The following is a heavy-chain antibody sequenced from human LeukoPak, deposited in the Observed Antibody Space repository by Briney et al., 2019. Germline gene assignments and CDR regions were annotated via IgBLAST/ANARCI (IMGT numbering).Heavy chain of an antibody. J-gene: IGHJ3*01. CDR2: INSGGTT. CDR3: AREWREAQKPAFDF. Sequence: GGSLRLSCVASGFNVSSTYMNWVRQAPGKGLEWVSLINSGGTTYHPDSVKGRFTIARDNSKNTLVLQMNSLRAEDSGVYYCAREWREAQKPAFDFWGQGTMVTVSP. D-gene: IGHD1-26*01. V-gene: IGHV3-66*01. CDR1: GFNVSSTY.